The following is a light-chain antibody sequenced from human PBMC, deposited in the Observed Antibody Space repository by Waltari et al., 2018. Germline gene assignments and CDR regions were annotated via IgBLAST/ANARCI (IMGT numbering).Light chain of an antibody. CDR1: SLTKKF. CDR3: YSRDSRDTTGDQYV. CDR2: AKK. V-gene: IGLV3-19*01. J-gene: IGLJ1*01. Sequence: SSELTQDPAVSVALGQTVRITCQGASLTKKFASLYQQRPGKAPLLVILAKKNRPSGITDRFSGSSSGDTASLTITGAQAEDEADYYCYSRDSRDTTGDQYVFGTGTKVTVL.